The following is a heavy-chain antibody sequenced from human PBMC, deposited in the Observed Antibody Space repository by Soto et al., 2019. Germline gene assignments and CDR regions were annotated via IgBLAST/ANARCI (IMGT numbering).Heavy chain of an antibody. J-gene: IGHJ4*02. CDR1: GFTVSSNY. Sequence: GSLRLSCAASGFTVSSNYMSWVRQAPGKGLEWVSVIYSGGSTYYADSVKGRFTISRDNSKNTLYLQMNSLRAEDTAVYYCARDKWDSSGYFDYWGQGTLVTVSS. CDR2: IYSGGST. D-gene: IGHD3-22*01. CDR3: ARDKWDSSGYFDY. V-gene: IGHV3-53*01.